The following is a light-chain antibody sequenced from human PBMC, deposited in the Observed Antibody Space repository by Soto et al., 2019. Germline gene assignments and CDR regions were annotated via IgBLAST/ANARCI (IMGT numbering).Light chain of an antibody. CDR2: RNS. CDR3: ATWDSSLDGVV. CDR1: RSNIGSNY. Sequence: QAVVTQPPSASATPGQRVTISCSGSRSNIGSNYVYWYQQLPGMAPQLLIYRNSQRPSGVPDRVSASKSGTSASLAISGLRSEDEADYYCATWDSSLDGVVFGGGTKLTVL. V-gene: IGLV1-47*01. J-gene: IGLJ3*02.